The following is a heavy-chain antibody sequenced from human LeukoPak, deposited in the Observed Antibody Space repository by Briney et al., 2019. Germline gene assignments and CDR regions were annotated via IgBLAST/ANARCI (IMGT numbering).Heavy chain of an antibody. D-gene: IGHD3-16*02. CDR1: GGTFSSYA. J-gene: IGHJ4*02. V-gene: IGHV1-69*05. CDR3: ARGGYYDYVWGSYRIETSFDY. Sequence: GTSVKVSCKASGGTFSSYAISWVRQAPGQGLEWMGRIIPIFGTANYAQKFQGRVTITTDESTSTAYMELSSLRSKDTAVYYCARGGYYDYVWGSYRIETSFDYWGQGTLVTVSS. CDR2: IIPIFGTA.